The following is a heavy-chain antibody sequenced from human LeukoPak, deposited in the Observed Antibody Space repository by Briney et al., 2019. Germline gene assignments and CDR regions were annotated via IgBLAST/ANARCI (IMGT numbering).Heavy chain of an antibody. CDR1: GFTFSSYA. CDR3: ARSNMPGRKYYFDY. J-gene: IGHJ4*02. D-gene: IGHD2-2*01. Sequence: PGGSLRLSCAASGFTFSSYAMSWVRQAPGKGLEWVSAISGSGGSTYYADSVKGRFTISRGNSKNTLYLQMNSLRAEDTAVYYCARSNMPGRKYYFDYWGQGTLVTVSS. V-gene: IGHV3-23*01. CDR2: ISGSGGST.